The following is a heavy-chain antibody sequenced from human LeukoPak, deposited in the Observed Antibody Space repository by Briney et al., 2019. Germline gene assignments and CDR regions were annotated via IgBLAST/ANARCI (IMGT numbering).Heavy chain of an antibody. CDR3: ARDWVAGKFDY. J-gene: IGHJ4*02. D-gene: IGHD6-19*01. V-gene: IGHV4-59*01. CDR1: GGSINSYY. CDR2: IYYSGSS. Sequence: SETLSLTCTVSGGSINSYYWSWIRQPPGTGLEWIGYIYYSGSSNYNPSLNSRVTISMDTSKNQFSLKLNSVTAADTAIYYCARDWVAGKFDYWGQGTLLAVSS.